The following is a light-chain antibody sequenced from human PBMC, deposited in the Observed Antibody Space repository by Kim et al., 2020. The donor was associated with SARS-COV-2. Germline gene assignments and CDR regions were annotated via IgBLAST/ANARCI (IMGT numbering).Light chain of an antibody. V-gene: IGLV3-1*01. J-gene: IGLJ2*01. Sequence: SYELTQPPSVSVSPGQTASITCPGDKLGDKYACWYQQKPGQSPVLVIYHDSKRPSGLPERFSGSNSGNTATLTISGTQAMDEADYYCQAWDSSTVVFGGG. CDR1: KLGDKY. CDR2: HDS. CDR3: QAWDSSTVV.